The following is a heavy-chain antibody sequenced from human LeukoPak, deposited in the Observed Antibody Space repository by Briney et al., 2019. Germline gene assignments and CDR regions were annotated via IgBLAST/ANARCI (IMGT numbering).Heavy chain of an antibody. CDR1: GFTFSSYW. J-gene: IGHJ4*02. CDR3: ARDHWALYYYDSSGPAY. Sequence: GGSLRLSCAASGFTFSSYWMHWVRQAPGKGLEWVAVISYDGSNKYYADSVKGRFTISRDNSKNTLYLQMNSLRAEDTAVYYCARDHWALYYYDSSGPAYWGQGTLVTVSS. CDR2: ISYDGSNK. D-gene: IGHD3-22*01. V-gene: IGHV3-30-3*01.